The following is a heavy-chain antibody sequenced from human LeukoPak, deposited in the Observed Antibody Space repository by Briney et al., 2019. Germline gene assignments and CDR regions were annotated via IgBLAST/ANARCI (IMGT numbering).Heavy chain of an antibody. CDR2: VSSGSSYT. V-gene: IGHV3-11*06. Sequence: GGSLRLSCAAPGFAFSDYYMTWIRQAPGKGLEWVSYVSSGSSYTNQGDAVKGRFTISRDNAKNSLYLQMNSLRVEDTAVYYCARVSSSSTNWFDSWGQGTLVTVSS. J-gene: IGHJ5*01. CDR3: ARVSSSSTNWFDS. CDR1: GFAFSDYY. D-gene: IGHD6-19*01.